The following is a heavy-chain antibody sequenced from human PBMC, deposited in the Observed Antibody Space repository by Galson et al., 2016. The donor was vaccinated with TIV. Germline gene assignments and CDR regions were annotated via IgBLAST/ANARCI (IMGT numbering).Heavy chain of an antibody. D-gene: IGHD3-10*01. J-gene: IGHJ4*02. CDR2: IHWDDAE. CDR1: GFSLSTSGVG. V-gene: IGHV2-5*02. CDR3: ARRRSCFGELSTNHYFDY. Sequence: PALVKPTQTLTLACSFSGFSLSTSGVGVGWFRQPPGKALEWLAFIHWDDAERYSPSLLSRLTITKDTSKNQVVLTVINMDPLDTATYYCARRRSCFGELSTNHYFDYWGQGTLVTVSS.